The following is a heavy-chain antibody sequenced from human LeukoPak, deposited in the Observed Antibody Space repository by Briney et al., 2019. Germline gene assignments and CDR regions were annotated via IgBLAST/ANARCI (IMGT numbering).Heavy chain of an antibody. D-gene: IGHD6-6*01. CDR2: MNPNSGNT. Sequence: GASVKVSCKASGYTFTSYDINWVRQATGQGLEWMGWMNPNSGNTGYAQKFQGRVTVTRDTSISTTYMELSRLRSDDTAVYYCALLTLRSSPSLFDYWGQGTLVTVSS. CDR1: GYTFTSYD. V-gene: IGHV1-8*02. J-gene: IGHJ4*02. CDR3: ALLTLRSSPSLFDY.